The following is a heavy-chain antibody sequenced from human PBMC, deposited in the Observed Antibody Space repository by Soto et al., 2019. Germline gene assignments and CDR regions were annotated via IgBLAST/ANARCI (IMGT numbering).Heavy chain of an antibody. CDR1: GFDFSTYW. Sequence: EVQLVESGGGLVQPGGSLRLSCAASGFDFSTYWMHWVRQAPGKGLVWVSRMSGGGGTTYADSVEGRFTISRDNAKNILYLQMSSLTEEDTAMYYCIRASGVAGTGEYFWGQGTLVTVSS. J-gene: IGHJ4*02. D-gene: IGHD3-10*01. CDR2: MSGGGGT. V-gene: IGHV3-74*03. CDR3: IRASGVAGTGEYF.